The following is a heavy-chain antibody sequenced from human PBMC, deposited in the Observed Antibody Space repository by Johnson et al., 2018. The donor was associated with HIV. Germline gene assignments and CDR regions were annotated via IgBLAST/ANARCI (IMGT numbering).Heavy chain of an antibody. CDR1: GFTFSDFW. CDR2: IKRDGSAN. CDR3: ARTYASSSDDAFDL. Sequence: VQLVESGGGLVQPGGSLRLSCAASGFTFSDFWMTWVRQAPGKGLEWVASIKRDGSANYYVGSVQGRFTISRDNAKNSLYLQMTGLRPEDTAVYYCARTYASSSDDAFDLWGQGTMVTVSS. J-gene: IGHJ3*01. D-gene: IGHD6-6*01. V-gene: IGHV3-7*03.